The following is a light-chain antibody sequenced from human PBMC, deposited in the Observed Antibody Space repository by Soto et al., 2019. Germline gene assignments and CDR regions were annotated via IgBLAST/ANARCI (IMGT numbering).Light chain of an antibody. J-gene: IGKJ1*01. CDR2: DAS. V-gene: IGKV3D-20*02. Sequence: EIVWTHSPGTLSLSPGEIATLSFRASQSVSNTYLAWYQQKPGQAPRLLIYDASSRATGIPDRFSGSGSGTDFTLTISSLEPEDFAVYYCQQRSNWPKTFGQGTKVDIK. CDR3: QQRSNWPKT. CDR1: QSVSNTY.